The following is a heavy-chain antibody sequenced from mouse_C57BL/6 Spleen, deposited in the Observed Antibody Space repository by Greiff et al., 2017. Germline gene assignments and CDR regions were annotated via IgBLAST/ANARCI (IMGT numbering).Heavy chain of an antibody. J-gene: IGHJ1*03. CDR2: ISGGGGNT. V-gene: IGHV5-9*01. D-gene: IGHD2-4*01. CDR1: GFTFSSYT. CDR3: ARHMALYYDYDERDCYFDV. Sequence: EVQGVESGGGLVKPGGSLKLSCAASGFTFSSYTMSWVRQTPEKRLEWVATISGGGGNTYYPDSVKGRFTISRDNAKITLYVQMRSLRSEDTALYYCARHMALYYDYDERDCYFDVWGTGTLVTVSS.